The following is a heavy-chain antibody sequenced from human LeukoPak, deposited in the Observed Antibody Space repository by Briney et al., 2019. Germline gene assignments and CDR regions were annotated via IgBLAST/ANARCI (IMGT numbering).Heavy chain of an antibody. CDR3: VSLSESVGWNYYYGMDV. J-gene: IGHJ6*02. CDR2: FYYSGSI. V-gene: IGHV4-39*07. D-gene: IGHD1-26*01. Sequence: SETLSLTCIVSGGSISSTSYYWGWIRQSPGKGLEWIGSFYYSGSIFDNRSLRSRVTISIDMSKNQFLLKLTSVTAADTAVYYCVSLSESVGWNYYYGMDVWGQGTTVIVSS. CDR1: GGSISSTSYY.